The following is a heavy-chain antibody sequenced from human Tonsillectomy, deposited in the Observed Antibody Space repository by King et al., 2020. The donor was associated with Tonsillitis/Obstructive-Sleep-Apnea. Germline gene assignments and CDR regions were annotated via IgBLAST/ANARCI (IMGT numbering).Heavy chain of an antibody. J-gene: IGHJ6*03. CDR3: AKDTGGRFRKYYYYMDV. CDR2: ISWNSGSI. CDR1: GFIFDDYA. V-gene: IGHV3-9*01. Sequence: VQLVESGGGLVQPGRSLRLSCAASGFIFDDYAMHWVRHPPGKGLEWVSGISWNSGSIDYADSVKGRFTISRDNAKKYLYLQMNSLRAEDTALYYCAKDTGGRFRKYYYYMDVCGKGPTFTVSS. D-gene: IGHD2-8*02.